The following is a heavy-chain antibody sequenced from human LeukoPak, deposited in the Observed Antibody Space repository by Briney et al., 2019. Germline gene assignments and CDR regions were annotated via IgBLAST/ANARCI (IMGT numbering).Heavy chain of an antibody. V-gene: IGHV1-2*02. CDR1: GYTITGYY. Sequence: GASVKVSCKASGYTITGYYMHWVRQAPGQGLEWMGWINPNSGGTNYAQKFQGRVTMTRDTSISTAYMELSRLRSDDTAVYYCARVGAGSGWSQGNDAFDIWGQGTMVTVSS. CDR2: INPNSGGT. D-gene: IGHD6-19*01. J-gene: IGHJ3*02. CDR3: ARVGAGSGWSQGNDAFDI.